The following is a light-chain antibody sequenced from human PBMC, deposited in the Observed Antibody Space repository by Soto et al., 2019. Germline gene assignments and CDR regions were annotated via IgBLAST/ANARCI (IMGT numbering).Light chain of an antibody. CDR1: QSVLSRSNNKNC. CDR2: WAS. V-gene: IGKV4-1*01. Sequence: DIVMTQSPESLAVSLGERATINCKSSQSVLSRSNNKNCLAWYQQKSGQPPKLLIYWASTRESGVPDRFSGSGSGTDFTLTISSLQAEDVAEYYCQHYHSIPWGFGQGTRVEIK. J-gene: IGKJ1*01. CDR3: QHYHSIPWG.